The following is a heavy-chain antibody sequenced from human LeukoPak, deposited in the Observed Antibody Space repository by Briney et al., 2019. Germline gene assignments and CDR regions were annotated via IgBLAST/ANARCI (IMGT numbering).Heavy chain of an antibody. CDR3: ARGISYCSSTSSCSGAFDI. D-gene: IGHD2-2*01. CDR2: ISYDGSNK. CDR1: GFTFSSYA. Sequence: GRSLSLSCAASGFTFSSYAMHWVRQAPGKGLEWVAVISYDGSNKYYADSVKGRFTISRDNSKNTLYLQMNSLRAEDTAVYYCARGISYCSSTSSCSGAFDIWGQGTMVTVSS. V-gene: IGHV3-30*04. J-gene: IGHJ3*02.